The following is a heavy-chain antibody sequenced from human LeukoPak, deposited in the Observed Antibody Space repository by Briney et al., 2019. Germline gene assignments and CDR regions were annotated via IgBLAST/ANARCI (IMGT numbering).Heavy chain of an antibody. CDR2: ISGSSSTI. Sequence: PGGSLRLSCAASGFTFSSYSMNWVRQAPGKGLEWVSYISGSSSTIYYADSVKGRFTISRDNAKNSLYLQMNSLRAEDTAVYYCLGGGAANPDGGQGTLVTVSS. V-gene: IGHV3-48*04. CDR3: LGGGAANPD. D-gene: IGHD4/OR15-4a*01. CDR1: GFTFSSYS. J-gene: IGHJ4*02.